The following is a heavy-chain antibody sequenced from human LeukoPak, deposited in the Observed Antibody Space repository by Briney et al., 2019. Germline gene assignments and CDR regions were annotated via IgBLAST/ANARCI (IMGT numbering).Heavy chain of an antibody. V-gene: IGHV3-48*03. D-gene: IGHD5/OR15-5a*01. CDR1: GFTFSDYE. Sequence: GGSLRLSCAASGFTFSDYEMNWVRQAPGKGLEWLSHISISGTTIHYADSVKGRFTISRDNAKNSLYLQMNSLRAEDTAVYYCARDRLRSTTNYYFDYWGQGTLVAVSS. CDR3: ARDRLRSTTNYYFDY. J-gene: IGHJ4*02. CDR2: ISISGTTI.